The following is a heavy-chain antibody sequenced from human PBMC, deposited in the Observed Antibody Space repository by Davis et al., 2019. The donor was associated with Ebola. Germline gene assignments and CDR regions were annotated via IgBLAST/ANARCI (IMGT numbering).Heavy chain of an antibody. CDR3: ASPPDDYADY. D-gene: IGHD1-14*01. CDR2: LHRGGAT. CDR1: GFTFSSYA. Sequence: GESLKISCAASGFTFSSYAMHWVRQAPGKGLEWVADLHRGGATYYADSVKGRFIVSRDNFKNTMYLRMYNLRADDTAVYYCASPPDDYADYWGQGTLVTVSS. J-gene: IGHJ4*02. V-gene: IGHV3-30*14.